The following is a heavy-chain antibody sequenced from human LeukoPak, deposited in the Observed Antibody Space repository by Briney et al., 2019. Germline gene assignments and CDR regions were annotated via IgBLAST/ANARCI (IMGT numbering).Heavy chain of an antibody. CDR2: INEDGSDK. Sequence: GGSLRLSCAGSGFIFSSYWMAWVRQAPGKGLEWVANINEDGSDKNFVDSVKGRFTISRDNAKNSLYLQMNSLRAEDTAVYYCARDAAYGYDRFDFWGQGTLVTVSS. CDR1: GFIFSSYW. D-gene: IGHD5-18*01. CDR3: ARDAAYGYDRFDF. J-gene: IGHJ4*02. V-gene: IGHV3-7*01.